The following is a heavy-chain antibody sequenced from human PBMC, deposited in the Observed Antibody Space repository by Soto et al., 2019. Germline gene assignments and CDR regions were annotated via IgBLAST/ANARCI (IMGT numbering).Heavy chain of an antibody. Sequence: GGSLRLSCAASGFTFSSYAMSWVRQAPGKGLEWVSAISGSGGSTYCADSVKGRFTISRDNSKNTLYLQMNSLRAEDTAVYYCATTIIVVVITPDETDYWGQGTLVTVSS. J-gene: IGHJ4*02. D-gene: IGHD3-22*01. CDR3: ATTIIVVVITPDETDY. CDR2: ISGSGGST. CDR1: GFTFSSYA. V-gene: IGHV3-23*01.